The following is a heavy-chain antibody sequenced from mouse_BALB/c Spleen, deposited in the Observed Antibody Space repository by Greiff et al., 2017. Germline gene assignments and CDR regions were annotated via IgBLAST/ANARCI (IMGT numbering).Heavy chain of an antibody. D-gene: IGHD2-3*01. CDR1: GFTFSSFG. V-gene: IGHV5-17*02. Sequence: EVHLVESGGGLVQPGGSRKLSCAASGFTFSSFGMHWVRQAPEKGLEWVAYISSGSSTIYYADTVKGRFTISRDNPKNTLFLQMTSLRSEDTAMYYCARSDGYYWGQGTTLTVSS. J-gene: IGHJ2*01. CDR2: ISSGSSTI. CDR3: ARSDGYY.